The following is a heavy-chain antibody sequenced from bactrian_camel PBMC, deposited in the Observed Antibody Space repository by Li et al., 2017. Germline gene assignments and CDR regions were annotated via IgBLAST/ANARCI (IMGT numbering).Heavy chain of an antibody. V-gene: IGHV3S53*01. CDR3: AALDTFHVAMVTATPTSCPDFAY. CDR2: LDFDGRT. D-gene: IGHD2*01. Sequence: QLVESGGGSAQNGGSLRLSCEVSDYRIDRACMAWVRQPSGVHREGVAILDFDGRTAYATSVKGRFTISKDDAKNEVYLQMSSLKPEDTAVYYCAALDTFHVAMVTATPTSCPDFAYFGQGTQVTVS. CDR1: DYRIDRAC. J-gene: IGHJ6*01.